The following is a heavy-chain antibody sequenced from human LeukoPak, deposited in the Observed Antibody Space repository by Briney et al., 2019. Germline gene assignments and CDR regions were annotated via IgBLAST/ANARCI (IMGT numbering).Heavy chain of an antibody. CDR2: INNDGTAT. V-gene: IGHV3-74*01. CDR1: GFTFNYFW. CDR3: ATVSVY. Sequence: PGGSLRLSCAASGFTFNYFWMHWVRQVPGKGLVWVSGINNDGTATYYADSVKGRFTISRDNARNTVYLQMNGLRAEDTTVYYCATVSVYWGQGTLVTVSS. J-gene: IGHJ4*02.